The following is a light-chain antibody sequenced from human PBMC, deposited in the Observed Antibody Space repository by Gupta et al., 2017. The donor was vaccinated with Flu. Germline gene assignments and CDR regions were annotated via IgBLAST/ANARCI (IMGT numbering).Light chain of an antibody. CDR2: VAS. CDR3: QQYHNCRPRT. Sequence: EIVLTQSPATLSVSPGERATLSCRASQSVSSNLAWYQQKPGQAPRPLIYVASTRATGIPARFSSIRSGTEFTLTISSLQSEDFAVYDGQQYHNCRPRTFGQGTRLEIK. V-gene: IGKV3-15*01. CDR1: QSVSSN. J-gene: IGKJ5*01.